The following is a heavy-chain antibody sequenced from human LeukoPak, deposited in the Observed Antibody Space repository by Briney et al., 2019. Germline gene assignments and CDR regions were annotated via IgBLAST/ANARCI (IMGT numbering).Heavy chain of an antibody. CDR2: ISSTSSYI. V-gene: IGHV3-21*04. D-gene: IGHD3-22*01. CDR1: GFSFSIYS. CDR3: AKIFHTDGYYLGEHLFDA. Sequence: GGSLRLSCAASGFSFSIYSMNWVRQAPGSGLEWVSSISSTSSYISYADSVKGRFTISRDNAKNSLYLQMNRLRAEDTAIYYCAKIFHTDGYYLGEHLFDAWGQGTLVTVSS. J-gene: IGHJ5*02.